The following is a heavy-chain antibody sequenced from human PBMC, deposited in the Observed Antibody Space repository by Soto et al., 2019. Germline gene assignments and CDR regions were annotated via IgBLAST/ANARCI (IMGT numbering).Heavy chain of an antibody. CDR1: GYTFTSYG. V-gene: IGHV1-18*01. D-gene: IGHD2-15*01. CDR3: ARDKSYCSGGSCSRYWYFDL. J-gene: IGHJ2*01. CDR2: ISAYNGNT. Sequence: ASVKVSCKASGYTFTSYGISWVRQAPGQGLEWMGWISAYNGNTNYAQKLQGRVTMTTDTSTSTAYMELRSLRSDDTAVYYCARDKSYCSGGSCSRYWYFDLWGRGTLVTVSS.